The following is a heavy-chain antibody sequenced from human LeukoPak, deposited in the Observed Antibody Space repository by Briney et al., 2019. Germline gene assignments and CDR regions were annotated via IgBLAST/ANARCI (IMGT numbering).Heavy chain of an antibody. D-gene: IGHD6-13*01. CDR3: ARDGLDIEAAGRHPGNWFDP. CDR2: IYNSGIT. V-gene: IGHV4-59*01. Sequence: SETLSLTCTVSGGSISSYFWSWIRQPPGKGLEWIGYIYNSGITNYNPSLKRRATISIDTSKKQFSLKLTSVTAADTAVYYCARDGLDIEAAGRHPGNWFDPWGQGTLVTVSS. CDR1: GGSISSYF. J-gene: IGHJ5*02.